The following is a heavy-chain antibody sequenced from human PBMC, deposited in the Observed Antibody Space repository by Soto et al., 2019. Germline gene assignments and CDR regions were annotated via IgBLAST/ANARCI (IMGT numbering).Heavy chain of an antibody. Sequence: GESLKISCKGSGYSFTIYWIGWVRQMPGKGLEWMGIIYPGDSDTRYSPSFQGQVTISADKSISTAYLQWSSLKASDTAMYYCXRQGNDILTGTYYGMDVWGQGTTVTVSS. J-gene: IGHJ6*02. CDR3: XRQGNDILTGTYYGMDV. CDR1: GYSFTIYW. CDR2: IYPGDSDT. V-gene: IGHV5-51*01. D-gene: IGHD3-9*01.